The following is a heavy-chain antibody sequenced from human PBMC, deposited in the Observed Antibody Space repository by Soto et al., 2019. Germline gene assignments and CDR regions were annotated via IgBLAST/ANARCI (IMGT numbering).Heavy chain of an antibody. CDR2: IYYSGST. CDR1: GGSISSGGYY. Sequence: SETLSLTCTVSGGSISSGGYYWSWIRQHPGKGLEWIGYIYYSGSTYYNPSLKSRVTISVDTSKNQFSLKLSSVTAADTAVYYCARTDGYCSGGSCVINWFDPWGQGTLVTVSS. J-gene: IGHJ5*02. V-gene: IGHV4-31*03. D-gene: IGHD2-15*01. CDR3: ARTDGYCSGGSCVINWFDP.